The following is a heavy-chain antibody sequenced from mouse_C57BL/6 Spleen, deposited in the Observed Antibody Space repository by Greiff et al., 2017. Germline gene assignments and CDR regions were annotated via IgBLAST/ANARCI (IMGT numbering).Heavy chain of an antibody. V-gene: IGHV1-64*01. J-gene: IGHJ4*01. CDR2: IHPNSGST. CDR3: ARVDGYYVGAMDY. D-gene: IGHD2-3*01. Sequence: QVQLQQSGAELVKPGASVKLSCTASGYTFTSYWMHWVKQRPGQGLEWIGMIHPNSGSTNYNEKFKSKATLTVDKSSSTAYMQLSSLTSEDSEVYYCARVDGYYVGAMDYWGQGTSVTVSS. CDR1: GYTFTSYW.